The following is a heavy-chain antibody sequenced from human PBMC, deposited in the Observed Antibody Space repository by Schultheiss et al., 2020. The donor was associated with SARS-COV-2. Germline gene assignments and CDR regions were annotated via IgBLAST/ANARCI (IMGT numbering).Heavy chain of an antibody. CDR1: GFTFSSYA. J-gene: IGHJ4*02. Sequence: GESLKISCAASGFTFSSYAMRWVRQAPGKGLEWVSAISGSGGSTYYADSVKGRFTISRDNSKDTLYLHMNSLRAEDTAVYHCTKEGVIPSAIQGFDYWGQGALVTVSS. CDR2: ISGSGGST. V-gene: IGHV3-23*01. D-gene: IGHD2-2*02. CDR3: TKEGVIPSAIQGFDY.